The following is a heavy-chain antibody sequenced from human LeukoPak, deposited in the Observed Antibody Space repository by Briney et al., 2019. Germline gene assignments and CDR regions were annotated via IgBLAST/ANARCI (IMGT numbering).Heavy chain of an antibody. D-gene: IGHD3-16*01. Sequence: SETLSLTCTVSGGSISSGSYYWRWIRQPPGKGLEWIGSIYYSGITHYKPSLKSRVTISADTSKNQFSLKLSSVTAADTAVYYCAGRGDPWGQGTLVTVSS. J-gene: IGHJ5*02. V-gene: IGHV4-39*01. CDR2: IYYSGIT. CDR3: AGRGDP. CDR1: GGSISSGSYY.